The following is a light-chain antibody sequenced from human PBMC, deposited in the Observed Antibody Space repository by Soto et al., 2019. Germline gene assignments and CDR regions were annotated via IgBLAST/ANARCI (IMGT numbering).Light chain of an antibody. V-gene: IGKV3-11*01. J-gene: IGKJ1*01. Sequence: EIVLTQSPATLSLSPGEEATLSCRASQSVSSSLAWYQQKPGQAPRLLIYDASNRATGIAARFSGSGSGTDLSLTISSLEPEDFAVYYCLHRGSLSRTFGQGTKFEIK. CDR3: LHRGSLSRT. CDR1: QSVSSS. CDR2: DAS.